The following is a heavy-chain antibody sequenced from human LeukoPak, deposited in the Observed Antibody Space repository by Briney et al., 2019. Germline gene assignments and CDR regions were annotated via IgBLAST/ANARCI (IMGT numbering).Heavy chain of an antibody. CDR3: ARGIDTIFGVVIRNWFDP. J-gene: IGHJ5*02. V-gene: IGHV4-34*01. CDR1: GGSFSGYY. D-gene: IGHD3-3*01. CDR2: INHSGST. Sequence: PSETLSLTCAVYGGSFSGYYWSCIRQPPGKGLEWIGEINHSGSTNYNPSLKSRVTISVDTSKNQFSLKLSSVTAADTAVYYCARGIDTIFGVVIRNWFDPWGQGTLVTVSS.